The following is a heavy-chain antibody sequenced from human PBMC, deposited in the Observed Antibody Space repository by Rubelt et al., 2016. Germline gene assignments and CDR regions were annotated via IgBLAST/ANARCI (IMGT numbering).Heavy chain of an antibody. CDR2: ISTDGRST. CDR3: ARAKRGSGSFDY. V-gene: IGHV3-74*01. Sequence: EVQLVESGGGLAQPGGTLRLSCAASGFTFTNYWPHWVRQAPGKGLVWISRISTDGRSTSYADSVKGRFTNSSGNAKNSLYLQMTSLRVEDTAVYYCARAKRGSGSFDYWGQGTLVTVSS. J-gene: IGHJ4*02. D-gene: IGHD6-19*01. CDR1: GFTFTNYW.